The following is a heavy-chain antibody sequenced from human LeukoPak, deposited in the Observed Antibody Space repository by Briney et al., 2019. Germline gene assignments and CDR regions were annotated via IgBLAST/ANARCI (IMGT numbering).Heavy chain of an antibody. CDR2: INWNGGST. CDR1: GFTFDDYG. CDR3: AREQYQLLYTYYYYYYIDV. Sequence: GGSLRLSCAASGFTFDDYGMSWVRQAPGKGLEWVSGINWNGGSTGYADSVKGRLTISRDNAKNSLYLQMNSLRAEDTALYYCAREQYQLLYTYYYYYYIDVWGKGTTVTVSS. J-gene: IGHJ6*03. V-gene: IGHV3-20*04. D-gene: IGHD2-2*02.